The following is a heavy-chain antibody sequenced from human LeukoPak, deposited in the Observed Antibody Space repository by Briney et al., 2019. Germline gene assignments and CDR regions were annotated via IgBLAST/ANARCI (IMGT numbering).Heavy chain of an antibody. V-gene: IGHV3-23*01. CDR3: TRAVGGGRDAYDI. CDR1: GFSFGRHA. D-gene: IGHD3-16*01. Sequence: GGLVKPGGSLRLSCVGSGFSFGRHAMNWVRQVPGKGLEWVSSVFDSGAPSYYAASVEGRFTISRDISKNTLYLQMGRLTAEDTAIYYCTRAVGGGRDAYDIWGQGTTVTVSS. CDR2: VFDSGAPS. J-gene: IGHJ3*02.